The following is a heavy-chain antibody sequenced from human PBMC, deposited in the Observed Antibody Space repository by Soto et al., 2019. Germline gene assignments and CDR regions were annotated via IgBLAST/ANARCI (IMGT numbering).Heavy chain of an antibody. J-gene: IGHJ4*02. V-gene: IGHV4-59*01. CDR3: ARQRIAPAQYFFDY. CDR2: IYYSGST. D-gene: IGHD6-13*01. Sequence: PSETLSLTCTVSGGSISSYYWSWIRQPPGKGLEWIGYIYYSGSTNYNPSLKSRVTISVDTSKNQFSLKLSSVTAADTAVYYCARQRIAPAQYFFDYWGQGTLVTVSS. CDR1: GGSISSYY.